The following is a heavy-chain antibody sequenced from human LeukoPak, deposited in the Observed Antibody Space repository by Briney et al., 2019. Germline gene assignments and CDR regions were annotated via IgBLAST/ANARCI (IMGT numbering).Heavy chain of an antibody. CDR3: ARDIRDCDFWSPP. CDR1: GFTVSSYW. V-gene: IGHV3-74*01. J-gene: IGHJ5*02. CDR2: INSDGSST. Sequence: GGSLRLSCAASGFTVSSYWMHWVRQAPGKGLVWVSRINSDGSSTSYADSVKGRFTISRDNAKNTLYPQMNSLRAEDTAVYYCARDIRDCDFWSPPWGQGTLVTVSS. D-gene: IGHD3-3*01.